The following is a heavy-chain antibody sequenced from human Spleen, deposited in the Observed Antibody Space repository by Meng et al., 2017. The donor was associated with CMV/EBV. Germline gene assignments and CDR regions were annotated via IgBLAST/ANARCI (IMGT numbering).Heavy chain of an antibody. J-gene: IGHJ4*02. CDR3: ARDWVIVGATLPDY. CDR1: GFTFSDYA. V-gene: IGHV3-30-3*01. Sequence: GESLKISCAASGFTFSDYAMNWVRQAPGKGLEWVAVISYDGSSKYYADSVEGRFTISRDNSRNTLYLQMNSLRTEDTSVYYCARDWVIVGATLPDYWGQGTLVTVSS. D-gene: IGHD1-26*01. CDR2: ISYDGSSK.